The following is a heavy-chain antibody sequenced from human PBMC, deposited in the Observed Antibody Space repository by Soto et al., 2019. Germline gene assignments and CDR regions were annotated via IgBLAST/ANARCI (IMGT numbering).Heavy chain of an antibody. Sequence: SETLSLTCTVSGGSISSGGYYWSWVRQPPGKGLEWIGEVYRTGSTYYNPSLKSRVTISVDTSKNQFSLKLSSVTAADTAVYYCARSVFPWGQGTLVTVSS. CDR3: ARSVFP. CDR2: VYRTGST. V-gene: IGHV4-31*03. CDR1: GGSISSGGYY. J-gene: IGHJ5*02.